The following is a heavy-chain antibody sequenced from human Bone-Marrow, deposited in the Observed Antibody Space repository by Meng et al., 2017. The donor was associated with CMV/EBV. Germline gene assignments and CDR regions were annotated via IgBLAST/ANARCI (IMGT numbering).Heavy chain of an antibody. Sequence: GGSLRLSCAASGFTFDDFGMSWVRQAPGKGLEWVAVISYDGSNKYYADSVKGRFTISRDNSKNTLYLQMNSLRAEDTAVYYCARDRMYYFDYWGQGTLVTVSS. CDR1: GFTFDDFG. CDR3: ARDRMYYFDY. V-gene: IGHV3-30*03. CDR2: ISYDGSNK. J-gene: IGHJ4*02.